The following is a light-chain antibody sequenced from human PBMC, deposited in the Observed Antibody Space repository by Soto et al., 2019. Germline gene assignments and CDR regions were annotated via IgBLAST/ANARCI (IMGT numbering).Light chain of an antibody. CDR1: QSVSSSY. CDR3: QQYGSSTPLT. J-gene: IGKJ4*01. CDR2: GAS. Sequence: IMLKHSPGMLASTPGERATLSCRAIQSVSSSYLAWYQQKPGQAPRLLIYGASSRATGIPDRFSGSGSGTDFTLTISILEPEDFAVYYCQQYGSSTPLTFGGGTKVDI. V-gene: IGKV3-20*01.